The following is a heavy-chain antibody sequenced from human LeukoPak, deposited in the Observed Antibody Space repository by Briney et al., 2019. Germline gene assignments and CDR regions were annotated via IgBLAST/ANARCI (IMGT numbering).Heavy chain of an antibody. D-gene: IGHD6-13*01. V-gene: IGHV3-23*01. CDR3: AKASGIAXLRXXXFDX. J-gene: IGHJ5*02. Sequence: GGSLRLSCAASGFTFSSYAMSWVRQAPEKGLEWVSAISGSGGSTYYADSVKGRFTISRDNSKNTLYLQMNSLRAEDTAVYYCAKASGIAXLRXXXFDXXXQXXLVX. CDR1: GFTFSSYA. CDR2: ISGSGGST.